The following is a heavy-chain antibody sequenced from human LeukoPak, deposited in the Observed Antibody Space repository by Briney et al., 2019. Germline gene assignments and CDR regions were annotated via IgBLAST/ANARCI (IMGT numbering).Heavy chain of an antibody. V-gene: IGHV1-2*02. D-gene: IGHD4-17*01. Sequence: ASVKVSCKASGYTFTGYYMHWVRQAPGQGLEWMGWINPNSGGTNYAQKFQGRVTMTRDTSISTAYMELSRLRSDDTAVYYCARVWNDYGDYRSDYWGQGTLVTVSS. J-gene: IGHJ4*02. CDR2: INPNSGGT. CDR3: ARVWNDYGDYRSDY. CDR1: GYTFTGYY.